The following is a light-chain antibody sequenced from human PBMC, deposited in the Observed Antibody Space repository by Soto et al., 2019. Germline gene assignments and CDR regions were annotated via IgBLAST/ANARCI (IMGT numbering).Light chain of an antibody. CDR3: SSYTNSDTHV. CDR2: QVS. J-gene: IGLJ1*01. V-gene: IGLV2-14*01. CDR1: SSDVGGYKY. Sequence: QSVLTQPASVSGSPGQSIIISCIGSSSDVGGYKYVSWYQQNPDKAPKLIIYQVSNRPSGVSNRFSGSKSGNTASLTISGLQAEDEADYYCSSYTNSDTHVFGTGTKV.